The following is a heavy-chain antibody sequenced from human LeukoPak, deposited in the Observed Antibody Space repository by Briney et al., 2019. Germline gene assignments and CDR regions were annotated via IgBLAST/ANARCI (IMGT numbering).Heavy chain of an antibody. CDR3: ARAGQQQLVGHY. Sequence: GASVKVSCKASGYTFSSYYMHWMRQAPGQGLEWMGMINPSGGSTTYAQKFQGRVTMTRDTSTSTVYMELSSLRSEDTAVYYCARAGQQQLVGHYWGQGTLVTVSS. CDR2: INPSGGST. D-gene: IGHD6-13*01. V-gene: IGHV1-46*01. J-gene: IGHJ4*02. CDR1: GYTFSSYY.